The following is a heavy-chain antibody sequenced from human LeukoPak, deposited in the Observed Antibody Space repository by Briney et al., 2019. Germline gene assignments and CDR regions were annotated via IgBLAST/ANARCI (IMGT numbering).Heavy chain of an antibody. CDR1: GGSFSGYY. V-gene: IGHV4-34*01. CDR2: INHSGST. CDR3: ARGPYYYDSSYLRN. D-gene: IGHD3-22*01. Sequence: PSETLSLTCAVYGGSFSGYYWSWIRQPPGKGLEWIGEINHSGSTSYNPSLKSRVTISVDTSKNQFSLKLSSVTAADTAVYYCARGPYYYDSSYLRNWGQGTLVTVSS. J-gene: IGHJ4*02.